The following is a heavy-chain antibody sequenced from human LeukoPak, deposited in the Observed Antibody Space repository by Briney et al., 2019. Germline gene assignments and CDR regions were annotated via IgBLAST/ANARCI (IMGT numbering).Heavy chain of an antibody. CDR2: IYPGDSDT. Sequence: GESLKISCKGSGYRFTTYWIGWVRQMPGKGLEWMGIIYPGDSDTRYSPSFQGQVTISDDKSISTAYLQWSSLKASDTAMYYCARRGYCSGGSCYSNPFDIWGQGTMVTVSS. D-gene: IGHD2-15*01. J-gene: IGHJ3*02. CDR3: ARRGYCSGGSCYSNPFDI. CDR1: GYRFTTYW. V-gene: IGHV5-51*01.